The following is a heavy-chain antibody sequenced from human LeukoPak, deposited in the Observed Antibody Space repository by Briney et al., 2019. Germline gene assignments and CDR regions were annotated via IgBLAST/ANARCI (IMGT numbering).Heavy chain of an antibody. CDR2: ITGSGDTI. CDR1: GFSFSSYE. CDR3: ARGFTGWVTSPIDY. Sequence: GGSLRLSCSASGFSFSSYEMNWVRQAPGKGLEWISYITGSGDTIYYADSVKGRFTISRDNAKNSLYLQMNSLRAEDTAVYYCARGFTGWVTSPIDYWGQGTLVTVSS. J-gene: IGHJ4*02. V-gene: IGHV3-48*03. D-gene: IGHD2-2*01.